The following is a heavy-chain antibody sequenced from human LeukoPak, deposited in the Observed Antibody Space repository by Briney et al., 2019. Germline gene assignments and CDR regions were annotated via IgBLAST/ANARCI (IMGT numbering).Heavy chain of an antibody. CDR3: ATVTGWELLTPSDAFDI. Sequence: ASVKVSCKVSGYTLTELSMHWVRQAPGKGLEWMGGFDPEDGETIYAQKYQGRVTMTEDTSTDTAYMELSSLRSEDTAVYYCATVTGWELLTPSDAFDIWGQGTMVTVSS. CDR1: GYTLTELS. J-gene: IGHJ3*02. V-gene: IGHV1-24*01. CDR2: FDPEDGET. D-gene: IGHD1-26*01.